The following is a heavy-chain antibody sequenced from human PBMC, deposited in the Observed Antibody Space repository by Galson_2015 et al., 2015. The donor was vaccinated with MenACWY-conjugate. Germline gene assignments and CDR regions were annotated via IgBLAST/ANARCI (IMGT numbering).Heavy chain of an antibody. CDR2: VSYDGTYK. D-gene: IGHD1-7*01. V-gene: IGHV3-30*18. J-gene: IGHJ4*02. Sequence: SLRLSCAASGFSFRSCGMHWVRQAPGKGLEWAADVSYDGTYKYYADSVKGRFTISRDNSKNTVFLEISNLRPEDTAVYYCAKGLTGTLGYYFDHWGQGTLVTVSS. CDR3: AKGLTGTLGYYFDH. CDR1: GFSFRSCG.